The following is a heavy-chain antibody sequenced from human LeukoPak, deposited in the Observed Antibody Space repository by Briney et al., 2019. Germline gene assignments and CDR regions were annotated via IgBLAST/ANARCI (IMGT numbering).Heavy chain of an antibody. V-gene: IGHV4-39*07. D-gene: IGHD1-26*01. CDR2: IYYSGST. Sequence: PSETLSLTCTVSGGSISSSSYYWGWIRQPPGKGLEWIGSIYYSGSTYYNPSLKSRVTISVDTSKNQFSLKLSSVTAADTAVYYCARSSGSYVYFDYWGQGTLVTVSS. J-gene: IGHJ4*02. CDR3: ARSSGSYVYFDY. CDR1: GGSISSSSYY.